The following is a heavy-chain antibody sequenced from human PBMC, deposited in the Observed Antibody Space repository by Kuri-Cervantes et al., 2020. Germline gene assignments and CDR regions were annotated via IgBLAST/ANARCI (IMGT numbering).Heavy chain of an antibody. CDR1: GFTFSSYA. CDR3: ASGCSSTSCLKYYYGMDV. V-gene: IGHV3-23*01. CDR2: ISGSGGST. J-gene: IGHJ6*02. Sequence: GGSLRLSCAASGFTFSSYAMSWVRQAPGKGLEWVSAISGSGGSTYYADSVKGRFTISRDNAKNSLYLQMNSLRAEDTAVYYCASGCSSTSCLKYYYGMDVWGQGTTVTVSS. D-gene: IGHD2-2*01.